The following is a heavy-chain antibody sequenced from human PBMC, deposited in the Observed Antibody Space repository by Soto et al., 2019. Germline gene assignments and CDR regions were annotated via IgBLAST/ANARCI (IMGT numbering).Heavy chain of an antibody. J-gene: IGHJ4*02. D-gene: IGHD1-7*01. CDR3: ARILYNWNYNLDD. Sequence: SETLSLTCAVYGGSFSGYYWSWIRQPPGKGLEWIGEINHSGSTNYNPSLKSRVTISVDTSKNQFSLKLSSVTAADTAVYYCARILYNWNYNLDDWGKGTLVTVSS. V-gene: IGHV4-34*01. CDR1: GGSFSGYY. CDR2: INHSGST.